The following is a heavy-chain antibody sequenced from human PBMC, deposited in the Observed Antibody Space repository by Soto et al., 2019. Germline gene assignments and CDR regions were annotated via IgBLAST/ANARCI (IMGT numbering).Heavy chain of an antibody. CDR2: IIPIFGTA. CDR3: ARDPGEPDYDLPFDY. Sequence: ASVKVSCKASGGTFSSYAISWVRQAPGQGLEWMGGIIPIFGTANYAQKFQGRVTITADESTSTAYMELSSLRSEDTAVYYCARDPGEPDYDLPFDYWGQGTLVTVSS. V-gene: IGHV1-69*13. CDR1: GGTFSSYA. J-gene: IGHJ4*02. D-gene: IGHD4-17*01.